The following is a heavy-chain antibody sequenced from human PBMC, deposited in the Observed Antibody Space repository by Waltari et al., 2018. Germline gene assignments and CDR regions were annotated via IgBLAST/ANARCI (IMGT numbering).Heavy chain of an antibody. D-gene: IGHD6-19*01. Sequence: QVQLQQWGAGLLKPSETLSLTCAVYGGSFSGYYWSWIRQPPGKGVEWIGEIKHRGSTNYNPSLKSRVTISVDTSKNQFSRKLSSVTAADTAVYYCARLFSGWYLGDLWDYWGQGTLVTVSS. CDR1: GGSFSGYY. V-gene: IGHV4-34*01. J-gene: IGHJ4*02. CDR2: IKHRGST. CDR3: ARLFSGWYLGDLWDY.